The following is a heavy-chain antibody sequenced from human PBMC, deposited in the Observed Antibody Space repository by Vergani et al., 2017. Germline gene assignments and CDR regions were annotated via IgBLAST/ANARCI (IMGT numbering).Heavy chain of an antibody. D-gene: IGHD7-27*01. J-gene: IGHJ3*02. Sequence: EVQLVESGGGLVQPGRSLRLSCAASGFTFDDYAMHWVRQAPGKGLEWVSGISWNSGSIGYADSVKGRFTISRDNAKNSLYLKMNSLRAEDTALYYCEKYRIHKLTGEGDAFDIWGQGTMVTVS. V-gene: IGHV3-9*01. CDR1: GFTFDDYA. CDR3: EKYRIHKLTGEGDAFDI. CDR2: ISWNSGSI.